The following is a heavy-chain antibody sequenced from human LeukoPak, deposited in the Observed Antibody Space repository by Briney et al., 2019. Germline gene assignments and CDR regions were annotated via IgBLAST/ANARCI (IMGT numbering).Heavy chain of an antibody. Sequence: GASVKVSCKASGYTFTSYVSWVRQAPGQGLEWRGWISAYNGNTNYTQKLQGRVTMTTDPSTSTAYMELRSLRSDGTAVYSCARGRVVSTSWKIDAFDIWGQGTMVTVSS. V-gene: IGHV1-18*01. J-gene: IGHJ3*02. CDR1: GYTFTSY. CDR3: ARGRVVSTSWKIDAFDI. D-gene: IGHD2-2*01. CDR2: ISAYNGNT.